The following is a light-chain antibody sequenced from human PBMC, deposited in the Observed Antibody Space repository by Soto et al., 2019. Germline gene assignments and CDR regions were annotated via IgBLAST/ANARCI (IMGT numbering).Light chain of an antibody. CDR2: GAS. Sequence: EVVIAQSPGTLPVSPGERSTLFCRTSRNVDRKLAWYQQKPGQAPRLLIYGASTRATGVPARFSGSGSGTEFTLTISSVQSEDFAVYYCQQYDDWPRTFGQGTKVDIK. J-gene: IGKJ1*01. CDR1: RNVDRK. CDR3: QQYDDWPRT. V-gene: IGKV3-15*01.